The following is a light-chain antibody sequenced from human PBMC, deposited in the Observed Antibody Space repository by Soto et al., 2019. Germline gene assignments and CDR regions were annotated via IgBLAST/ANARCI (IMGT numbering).Light chain of an antibody. V-gene: IGKV1-39*01. J-gene: IGKJ4*01. CDR1: QTISVY. CDR2: STS. CDR3: QQTYSVPLT. Sequence: DIHMTQSPSSLSASVGGRVTITCRASQTISVYLNWYQQKPGRAPNVLIYSTSTLRSGVPSRFSGSGSGTDFTLTISSLQPEDFATYYCQQTYSVPLTFGGGTKVDIK.